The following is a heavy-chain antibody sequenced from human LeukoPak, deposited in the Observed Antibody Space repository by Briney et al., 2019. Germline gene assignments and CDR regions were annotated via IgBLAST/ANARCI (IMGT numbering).Heavy chain of an antibody. CDR3: ATGHSYGYDY. Sequence: GGPLRLSCAASGLTFSDFWMLWVRQPPGEGLVWVALVKGDGRTTIYADSVKGRFTISRDNAKNTLYLQMNSLRADDSGVYYCATGHSYGYDYWGQGVLVTVSS. V-gene: IGHV3-74*01. J-gene: IGHJ4*02. CDR1: GLTFSDFW. D-gene: IGHD5-18*01. CDR2: VKGDGRTT.